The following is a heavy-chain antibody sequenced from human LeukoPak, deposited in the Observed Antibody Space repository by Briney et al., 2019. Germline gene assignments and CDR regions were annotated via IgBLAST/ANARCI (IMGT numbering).Heavy chain of an antibody. CDR1: GFTLGGYW. J-gene: IGHJ5*02. V-gene: IGHV3-74*01. CDR3: TRSDYFDP. CDR2: IKYDGSRT. Sequence: GGSLRLSCEARGFTLGGYWMSWDRQAPGKGLVWVSRIKYDGSRTYYADSVKGRFTISRDNAKNTLYLQMNSLKAEDTAVYYCTRSDYFDPWGPGTLVIVSS. D-gene: IGHD4-11*01.